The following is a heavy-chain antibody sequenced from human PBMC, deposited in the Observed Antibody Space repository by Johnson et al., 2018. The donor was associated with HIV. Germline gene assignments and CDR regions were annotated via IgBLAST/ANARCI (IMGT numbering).Heavy chain of an antibody. CDR2: ISSSGRTI. Sequence: QVQLVESGGGLVKPGGSLRLSCAASGFTFSDYYMSWIRQAPGKGLEWVSYISSSGRTIYYADSVKGRFTLSRDNDNNSLYLQMNSLRAEDTAVYYCARDMFGRYYYDSSGYSDDAFDIWGQVTMVTVSS. V-gene: IGHV3-11*04. CDR1: GFTFSDYY. D-gene: IGHD3-22*01. CDR3: ARDMFGRYYYDSSGYSDDAFDI. J-gene: IGHJ3*02.